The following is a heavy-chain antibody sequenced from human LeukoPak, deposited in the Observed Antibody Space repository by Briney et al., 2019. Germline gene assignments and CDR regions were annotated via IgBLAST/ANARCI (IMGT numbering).Heavy chain of an antibody. D-gene: IGHD5-18*01. Sequence: PSETLSLTCTVSGGSISSSSYYWGWIRQPPGKGLEWIGSIYYSGSTYYNPSLKSRVTISVDTSKNQFSLKLSSVTAANTAVYYCTRPPSYGYYYFDYWGQGTLVTVSS. CDR3: TRPPSYGYYYFDY. CDR2: IYYSGST. V-gene: IGHV4-39*01. J-gene: IGHJ4*02. CDR1: GGSISSSSYY.